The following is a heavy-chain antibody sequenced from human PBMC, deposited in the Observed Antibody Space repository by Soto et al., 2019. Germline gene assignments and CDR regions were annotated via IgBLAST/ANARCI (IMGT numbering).Heavy chain of an antibody. V-gene: IGHV3-9*01. Sequence: EVQLVESGGGLVQPGRSLRLSCAASGFTFDDYAMHWVRQAPGKGLEWVSGISWGSGSIDYADSVKGRFTISRDNAKNPLYLQMNSLRAEDTALYYCAKDAAYYFDYWGQGTLVTVSS. CDR3: AKDAAYYFDY. CDR1: GFTFDDYA. D-gene: IGHD6-25*01. J-gene: IGHJ4*02. CDR2: ISWGSGSI.